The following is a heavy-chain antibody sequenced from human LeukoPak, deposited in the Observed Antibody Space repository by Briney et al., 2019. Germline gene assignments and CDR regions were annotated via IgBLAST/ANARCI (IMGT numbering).Heavy chain of an antibody. Sequence: PSETLSLTCTVSGGSISSYYWSWIRQPPGKGLEWIGSIYYSGSTYYNPSLKSRVTISVDTSKNQFSLKLSSVTAADTAVYYCARLLGATKDPYFDYWGQGTLVTVSS. CDR2: IYYSGST. V-gene: IGHV4-39*01. CDR1: GGSISSYY. D-gene: IGHD5-24*01. J-gene: IGHJ4*02. CDR3: ARLLGATKDPYFDY.